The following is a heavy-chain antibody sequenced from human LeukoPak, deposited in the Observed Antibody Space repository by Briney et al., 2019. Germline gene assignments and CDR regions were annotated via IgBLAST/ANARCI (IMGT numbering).Heavy chain of an antibody. CDR3: ARGGGSTSWVHYYYYYGMDV. D-gene: IGHD2-2*01. CDR2: IYYSGST. CDR1: GGSISSYY. V-gene: IGHV4-59*01. Sequence: SETLSLTCTVSGGSISSYYWSWIRQPPGKGLEWIGYIYYSGSTNYNPSLKSRVTISVDTSKNQFSLKLSSVTAADTAVYYCARGGGSTSWVHYYYYYGMDVWGQGTTVTVSS. J-gene: IGHJ6*02.